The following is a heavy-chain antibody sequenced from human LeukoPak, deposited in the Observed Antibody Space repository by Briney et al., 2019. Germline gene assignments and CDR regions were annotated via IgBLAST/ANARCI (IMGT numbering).Heavy chain of an antibody. D-gene: IGHD3-10*01. CDR2: LNPNSGGT. CDR1: GYTFTDYY. V-gene: IGHV1-2*02. J-gene: IGHJ5*02. CDR3: ARDQRLLWFGEYPPSNWFDP. Sequence: ASVKVSCKASGYTFTDYYLHWVRQAPGQGLEWMGWLNPNSGGTNYAQKFQGRVTMTRDTSISTGYMELSGLISDDTAVYYCARDQRLLWFGEYPPSNWFDPWGQGTLVTVSS.